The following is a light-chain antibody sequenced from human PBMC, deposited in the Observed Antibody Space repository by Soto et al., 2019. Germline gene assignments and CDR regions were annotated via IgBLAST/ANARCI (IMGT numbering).Light chain of an antibody. V-gene: IGLV1-40*01. Sequence: QSVLTQPPSVSGAPGQRVTISCTGSSSNIGAGYDVHWYQQLPGTAPKLLISGNSNRPSGVPDRLAGSKSGTSASLAITGLQADDEADYDRQSYDISLGGRVFGTGTKLTVL. CDR1: SSNIGAGYD. CDR3: QSYDISLGGRV. CDR2: GNS. J-gene: IGLJ1*01.